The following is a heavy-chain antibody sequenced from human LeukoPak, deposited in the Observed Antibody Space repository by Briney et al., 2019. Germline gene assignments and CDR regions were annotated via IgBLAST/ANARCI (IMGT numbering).Heavy chain of an antibody. Sequence: SETLSLTCAVYGGSFSGYYWSWIRQPPGKGLEWIGEINHSGSTNYNPSLKSRVTISVDTSKNQFSLKLSSVTAADTAVYYCAREGYDSSGYHKWFDPWGQGTLVTVSS. CDR1: GGSFSGYY. J-gene: IGHJ5*02. D-gene: IGHD3-22*01. CDR3: AREGYDSSGYHKWFDP. CDR2: INHSGST. V-gene: IGHV4-34*01.